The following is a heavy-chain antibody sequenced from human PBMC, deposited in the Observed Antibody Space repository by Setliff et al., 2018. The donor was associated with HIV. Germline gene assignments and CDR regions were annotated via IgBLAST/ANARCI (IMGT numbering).Heavy chain of an antibody. Sequence: PSETLSLTCTVSGVSVSSGGYHWSWIRQHPGKGLEWIGYVYYTGTSYFNPSLKSRITISVDTSKNHFPLKLGFVTAADTAVYYCARGESTTWDLAEYFQHWGHGTLVTVSS. CDR3: ARGESTTWDLAEYFQH. CDR2: VYYTGTS. V-gene: IGHV4-31*03. J-gene: IGHJ1*01. D-gene: IGHD2-2*01. CDR1: GVSVSSGGYH.